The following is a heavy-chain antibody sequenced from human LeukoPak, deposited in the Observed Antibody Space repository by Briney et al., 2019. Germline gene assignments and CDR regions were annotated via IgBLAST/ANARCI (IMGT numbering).Heavy chain of an antibody. D-gene: IGHD1-26*01. CDR2: INSDGSST. J-gene: IGHJ4*02. CDR1: GFTFSSYW. V-gene: IGHV3-74*01. CDR3: ASTGELLVRQFDY. Sequence: GGSLRLSCAASGFTFSSYWMHWVRQAPGKGLVWVSRINSDGSSTSYADSVKGRFTISRDNAKNTLYLQMNSLRAEDTAVYYCASTGELLVRQFDYWGQGTLVTVSS.